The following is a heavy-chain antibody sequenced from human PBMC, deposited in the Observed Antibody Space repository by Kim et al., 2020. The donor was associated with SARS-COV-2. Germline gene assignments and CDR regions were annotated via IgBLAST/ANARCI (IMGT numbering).Heavy chain of an antibody. V-gene: IGHV3-33*01. CDR2: IWYDGSNK. J-gene: IGHJ4*02. Sequence: GGSLRLSCAASGFTFSSYGMHWVRQAPGKGLEWVAVIWYDGSNKYYADSVKGRFTISRDNSKNTLYLQMNSLRAEDTAVYYCARRGSGSHTPPFDYWGQGTLVTVSS. CDR1: GFTFSSYG. CDR3: ARRGSGSHTPPFDY. D-gene: IGHD3-10*01.